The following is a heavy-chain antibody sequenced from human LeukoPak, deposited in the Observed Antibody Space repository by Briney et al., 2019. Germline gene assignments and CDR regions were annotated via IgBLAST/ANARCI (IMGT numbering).Heavy chain of an antibody. CDR3: ARAQQLTYFDY. Sequence: PSETLSLTCTVSGGSISSGSYYWSWLRQPAGKGLEWIGRIYTSGSTNYNPSLKSRVTISVDTSKNQFSLKLSSVTAADTAVYYCARAQQLTYFDYWGQGTLVTVSS. CDR2: IYTSGST. CDR1: GGSISSGSYY. D-gene: IGHD6-13*01. V-gene: IGHV4-61*02. J-gene: IGHJ4*02.